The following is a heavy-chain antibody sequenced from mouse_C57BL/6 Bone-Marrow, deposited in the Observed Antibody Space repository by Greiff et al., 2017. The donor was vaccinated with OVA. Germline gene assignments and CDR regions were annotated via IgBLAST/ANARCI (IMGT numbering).Heavy chain of an antibody. CDR2: IYPGSGST. Sequence: VKLQQPGAELVKPGASVKMSCKASGYTFTSYWITWVKQRPGQGLEWIGDIYPGSGSTNYNEKFKSKATLTVDTSSSTAYMQLSSLTSEDSAVYYCAREGYDGYYFDYWGQGTTLTVSS. V-gene: IGHV1-55*01. D-gene: IGHD2-2*01. CDR3: AREGYDGYYFDY. CDR1: GYTFTSYW. J-gene: IGHJ2*01.